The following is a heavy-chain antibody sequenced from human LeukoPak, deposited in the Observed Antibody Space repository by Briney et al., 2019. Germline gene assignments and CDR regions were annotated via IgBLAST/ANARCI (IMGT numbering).Heavy chain of an antibody. V-gene: IGHV4-39*01. CDR3: ARHSSGWSTNRVWFDP. CDR2: IYYSGST. CDR1: GGSISSYY. Sequence: PSETLSLTCTVSGGSISSYYWGWIRQPPGKGLEWIGCIYYSGSTYYNPSLKSRVTISVDTSKNQVSLRLSSVTAADTSVYYCARHSSGWSTNRVWFDPWGQGTLVTVSS. D-gene: IGHD6-19*01. J-gene: IGHJ5*02.